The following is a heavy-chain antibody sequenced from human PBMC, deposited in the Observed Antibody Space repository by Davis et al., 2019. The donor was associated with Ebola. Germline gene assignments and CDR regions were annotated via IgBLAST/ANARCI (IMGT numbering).Heavy chain of an antibody. V-gene: IGHV3-20*04. D-gene: IGHD3-10*01. CDR1: GFTFDDYG. Sequence: GESLKISCAASGFTFDDYGMSWVRQAPGKGLEWVSGISWNSGSIGYADSVKGRFTISRDNAKNSLYLQMNSLRAEDTAVYYCARAYYYGSGRYAYFDYWGQGTLVTVSS. CDR2: ISWNSGSI. CDR3: ARAYYYGSGRYAYFDY. J-gene: IGHJ4*02.